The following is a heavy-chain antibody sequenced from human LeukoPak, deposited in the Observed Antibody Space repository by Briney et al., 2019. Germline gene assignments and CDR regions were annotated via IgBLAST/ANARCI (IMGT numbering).Heavy chain of an antibody. V-gene: IGHV4-34*01. D-gene: IGHD3-10*01. CDR2: INHSGST. CDR1: GGSFSGYY. CDR3: ARVLRSPWSLREYYYGMDV. Sequence: SETLSLTCAVYGGSFSGYYWSWLRQPPGKGLEWIGEINHSGSTNYNPSLKSRVTISVDTSKNQFSLKLSSVTAADTAVYYCARVLRSPWSLREYYYGMDVWGQGTTVTVSS. J-gene: IGHJ6*02.